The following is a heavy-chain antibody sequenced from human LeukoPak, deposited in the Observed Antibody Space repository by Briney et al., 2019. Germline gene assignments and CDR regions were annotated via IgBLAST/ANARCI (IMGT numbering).Heavy chain of an antibody. V-gene: IGHV3-11*04. D-gene: IGHD5-18*01. Sequence: GGSLRLSCAASGFTFSDYYMSWIRQAPGKGLEWVSYISSSGSTIYYADSVKGRFTISRDNAKNSLYLQMNSLRAEDTAVYYCASDHHGYSCGYPFDYWGQGTLVTVSS. CDR3: ASDHHGYSCGYPFDY. J-gene: IGHJ4*02. CDR2: ISSSGSTI. CDR1: GFTFSDYY.